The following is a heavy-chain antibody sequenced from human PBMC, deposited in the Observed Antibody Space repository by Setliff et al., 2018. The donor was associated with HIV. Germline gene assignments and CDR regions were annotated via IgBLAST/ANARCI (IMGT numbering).Heavy chain of an antibody. CDR2: MNPNSGNT. J-gene: IGHJ6*03. D-gene: IGHD3-16*01. CDR1: GYTFTSYD. V-gene: IGHV1-8*02. Sequence: ASVKVSCKAPGYTFTSYDINWVRQATGQGLEWMGWMNPNSGNTGYAQKFQGRVTMTRNTSISTAYMELSSLRSEDTAVYYCAREGGAYYFDYMDVWGKGTTVTVSS. CDR3: AREGGAYYFDYMDV.